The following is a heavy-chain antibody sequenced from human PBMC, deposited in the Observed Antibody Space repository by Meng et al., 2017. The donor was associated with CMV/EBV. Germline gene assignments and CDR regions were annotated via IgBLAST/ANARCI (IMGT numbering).Heavy chain of an antibody. CDR2: ISYDGSNK. V-gene: IGHV3-30*04. CDR1: GFTFSSYA. CDR3: ARGHGKWELPRDGMDV. J-gene: IGHJ6*02. Sequence: GGSLRLSCAASGFTFSSYAMHWVRQAPGKGLEWVAVISYDGSNKYYADSVKGRFTISRDNSKNTLYLQMNSLRAEDTAVYYCARGHGKWELPRDGMDVWGQGTTVTVSS. D-gene: IGHD1-26*01.